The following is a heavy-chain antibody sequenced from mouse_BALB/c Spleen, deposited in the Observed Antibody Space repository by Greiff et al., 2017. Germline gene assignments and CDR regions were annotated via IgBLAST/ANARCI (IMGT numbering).Heavy chain of an antibody. CDR3: AKRGYDSYWYFDV. CDR1: GFSLTSYG. V-gene: IGHV2-5-1*01. D-gene: IGHD2-3*01. CDR2: IWRGGST. Sequence: QVQLQQSGPSLVQPSQSLSITCTVSGFSLTSYGVHWVRQSPGKGLEWLGVIWRGGSTDYNAAFMSRLSITKDNSKSQVFFKMNSLQADDTAIYYCAKRGYDSYWYFDVWGAGTTVTVSS. J-gene: IGHJ1*01.